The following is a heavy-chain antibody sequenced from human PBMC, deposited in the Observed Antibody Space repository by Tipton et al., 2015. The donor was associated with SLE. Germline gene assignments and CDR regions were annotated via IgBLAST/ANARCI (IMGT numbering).Heavy chain of an antibody. Sequence: SLRLSCAASGFTFSSYSMNWVRQAPGKGLEWVSSISSSSTYIYYADSVKGRFTISRDNAKNSLYLQMNSLRAEDTAVYYCAKEGDGYRRNYFDYWGQGTLVTVSS. V-gene: IGHV3-21*01. CDR2: ISSSSTYI. D-gene: IGHD5-24*01. CDR1: GFTFSSYS. CDR3: AKEGDGYRRNYFDY. J-gene: IGHJ4*02.